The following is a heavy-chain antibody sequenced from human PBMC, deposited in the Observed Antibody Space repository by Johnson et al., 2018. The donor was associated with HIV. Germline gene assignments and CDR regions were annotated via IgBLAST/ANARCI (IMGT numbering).Heavy chain of an antibody. D-gene: IGHD3-3*01. CDR1: GFTFSNFG. J-gene: IGHJ3*02. V-gene: IGHV3-33*06. CDR2: IWYDGSNK. CDR3: ANDFWSGSGI. Sequence: VRLVESGGGVVQPGRSLRLSCAASGFTFSNFGMHWVRQAPGKGLEWLAVIWYDGSNKYYADSVKGRFTISRDNSKSTLYLQMNSLRAEDTAVYYCANDFWSGSGIWGQGTMVTVSS.